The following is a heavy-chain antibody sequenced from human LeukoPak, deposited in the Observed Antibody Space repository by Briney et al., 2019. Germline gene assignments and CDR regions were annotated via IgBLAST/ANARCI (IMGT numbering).Heavy chain of an antibody. V-gene: IGHV3-23*01. J-gene: IGHJ4*02. CDR3: AKGPPLPGYSSSWYFDY. D-gene: IGHD6-13*01. Sequence: PGGSLRLSCAASGFTFSSYAMSWVRQAPGKGLEWVSAISGSGGSTYYADSVKGRFTISRDNSKNTLYLQMNSLRAEDTAVYYCAKGPPLPGYSSSWYFDYWGQGTLVTVSS. CDR2: ISGSGGST. CDR1: GFTFSSYA.